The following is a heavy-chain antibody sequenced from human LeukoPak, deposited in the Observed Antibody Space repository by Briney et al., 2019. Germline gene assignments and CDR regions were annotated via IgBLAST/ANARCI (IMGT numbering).Heavy chain of an antibody. CDR2: INQDGSEK. Sequence: PGGSLRLSCAASGFTFSSYWMSWVRQAPGKGLEWVANINQDGSEKYYMDSVKGRFTISRDNAKNSLYLQMNSLRAEDTAVYYCERDQGDGYNYSGMDVWGQGTTVTVSS. CDR3: ERDQGDGYNYSGMDV. D-gene: IGHD5-24*01. CDR1: GFTFSSYW. J-gene: IGHJ6*02. V-gene: IGHV3-7*01.